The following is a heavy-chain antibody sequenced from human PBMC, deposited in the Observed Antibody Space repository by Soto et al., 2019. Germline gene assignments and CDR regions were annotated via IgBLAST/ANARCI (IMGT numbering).Heavy chain of an antibody. J-gene: IGHJ4*02. CDR1: GGCITSSGYS. CDR3: GSYSAYAKYYFDN. D-gene: IGHD5-12*01. CDR2: IYPNGTI. V-gene: IGHV4-30-2*01. Sequence: PSETLSLTCAVCGGCITSSGYSWSWIRQPPGKGLEWIGYIYPNGTIFYNPSLNSRVTISVDTSNNQFSLRLSSVTAAERAVYYCGSYSAYAKYYFDNRGRATLVTVSS.